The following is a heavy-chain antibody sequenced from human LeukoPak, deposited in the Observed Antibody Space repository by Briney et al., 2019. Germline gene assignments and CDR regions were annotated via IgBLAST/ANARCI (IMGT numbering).Heavy chain of an antibody. V-gene: IGHV3-21*01. D-gene: IGHD5-24*01. J-gene: IGHJ3*01. CDR1: GFTFSNYG. Sequence: RGSLTLSCAVSGFTFSNYGMNWVRQAPGKGLEWVSTISGRTVNIYKAEAGKGRSTISRNNAKSLLFLKMNSLRTEDTSVYYCVRDGYNPYSHDNDGFDVWGQGTLVTVSS. CDR3: VRDGYNPYSHDNDGFDV. CDR2: ISGRTVNI.